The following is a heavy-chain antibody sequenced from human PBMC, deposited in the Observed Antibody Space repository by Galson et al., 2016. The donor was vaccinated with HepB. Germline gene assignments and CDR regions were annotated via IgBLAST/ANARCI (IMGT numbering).Heavy chain of an antibody. CDR2: ITSSSSLI. V-gene: IGHV3-48*02. CDR3: VRVVYGSGGYYRFYDY. D-gene: IGHD3-10*01. CDR1: GFNLNSYS. Sequence: SLRLSCAVFGFNLNSYSMNWVRQAPGKGLEWISYITSSSSLIFYADSVKGRFTISRDNARNSLYLQMNILRDEDTAVYYCVRVVYGSGGYYRFYDYWGQGTLVTVSS. J-gene: IGHJ4*02.